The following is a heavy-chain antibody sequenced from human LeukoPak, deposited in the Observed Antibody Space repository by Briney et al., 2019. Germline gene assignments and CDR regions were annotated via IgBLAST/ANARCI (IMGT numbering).Heavy chain of an antibody. CDR1: GGSISSGGYY. V-gene: IGHV4-39*07. Sequence: SETLSLTCTVSGGSISSGGYYWSWIRQPPGKGLEWIGEINHSGSTNYNPSLKSRVTISVDTSKNQFSLKLSSVTAADTAVYYCARGRRPYWYFDLWGRGTLVTVSS. J-gene: IGHJ2*01. CDR3: ARGRRPYWYFDL. CDR2: INHSGST. D-gene: IGHD2-15*01.